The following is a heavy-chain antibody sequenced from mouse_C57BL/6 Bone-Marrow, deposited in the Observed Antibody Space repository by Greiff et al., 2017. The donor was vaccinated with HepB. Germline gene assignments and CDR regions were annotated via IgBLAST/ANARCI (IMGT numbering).Heavy chain of an antibody. J-gene: IGHJ2*01. CDR1: GYTFTSYW. V-gene: IGHV1-59*01. D-gene: IGHD2-1*01. CDR3: YGNYFDY. CDR2: IDPSDSYT. Sequence: VQLQQPGAELVRPGTSVKLSCKASGYTFTSYWMHWVKQRPGQGLEWIGVIDPSDSYTNYNQKFKGKATLTVDTSSSTAYMQLSSLTSEDSAVYYCYGNYFDYWGQGTTLTVSS.